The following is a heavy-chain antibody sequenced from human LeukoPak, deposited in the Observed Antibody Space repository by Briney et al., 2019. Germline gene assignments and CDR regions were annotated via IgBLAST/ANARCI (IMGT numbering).Heavy chain of an antibody. CDR3: ARVTAGATTLNYYYCFMDV. CDR1: GFAFNAYT. CDR2: ITNTSAYR. J-gene: IGHJ6*03. V-gene: IGHV3-21*01. Sequence: AGSLRLSCVGSGFAFNAYTITWVRQAPGKGLEWVSSITNTSAYRQYADSERGRFTISRDNTKNSLYLQMNTLGAEDTAVYHCARVTAGATTLNYYYCFMDVWGKGTTVTVSS. D-gene: IGHD1-26*01.